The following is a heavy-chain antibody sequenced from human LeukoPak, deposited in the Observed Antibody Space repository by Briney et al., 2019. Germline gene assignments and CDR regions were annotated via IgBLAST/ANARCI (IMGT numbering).Heavy chain of an antibody. CDR1: GFTFSSYA. Sequence: GESRKISCAASGFTFSSYAMSWVRQAPGKGLEWVSAISGSGGSTYYADSVKGRFTISRDNSKNTLYLQMNSLRAEDTAVYYCAKDPNPYYYYYYMDVWGKGTTVTVSS. V-gene: IGHV3-23*01. CDR2: ISGSGGST. CDR3: AKDPNPYYYYYYMDV. D-gene: IGHD1-14*01. J-gene: IGHJ6*03.